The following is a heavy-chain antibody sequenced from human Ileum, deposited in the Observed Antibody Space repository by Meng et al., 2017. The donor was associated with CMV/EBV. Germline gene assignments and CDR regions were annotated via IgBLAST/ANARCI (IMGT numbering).Heavy chain of an antibody. CDR2: IFSGRNT. J-gene: IGHJ6*02. V-gene: IGHV4-39*07. Sequence: SETLSLTCPVSGDSISTSTYYWGWFRQPPGKGLEWIGSIFSGRNTYYNPSLKSRVTISIDTSKNQFSLKLNSVTAADTAVYYCARRRDTSSWYYYYFGMDVWGQGTTVTVSS. CDR3: ARRRDTSSWYYYYFGMDV. CDR1: GDSISTSTYY. D-gene: IGHD6-13*01.